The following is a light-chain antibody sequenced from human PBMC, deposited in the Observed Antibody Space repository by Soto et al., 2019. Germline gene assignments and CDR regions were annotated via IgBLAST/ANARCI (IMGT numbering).Light chain of an antibody. Sequence: DIQMTQSPSSLSASVGDRVTITCQASQDISNYLNWYQQKPGKAPKLLSYDASNLETGVPSRFSGSESGTDFTFTISSLQPEEIATYYCQQYDNLLYTFGQGTKLEIK. CDR3: QQYDNLLYT. V-gene: IGKV1-33*01. CDR1: QDISNY. CDR2: DAS. J-gene: IGKJ2*01.